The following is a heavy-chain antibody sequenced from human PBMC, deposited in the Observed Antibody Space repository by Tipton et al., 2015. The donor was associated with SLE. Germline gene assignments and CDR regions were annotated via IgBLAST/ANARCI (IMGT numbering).Heavy chain of an antibody. CDR3: AGSWAGSAFDL. V-gene: IGHV4-59*01. J-gene: IGHJ3*01. Sequence: TLSLTCTVSGGSISNYYCHWIRQSPGKGLEWIGYTYHSGMTNYNPSLKSRVTMSIETSKNQFSLKVTSVTAADTAVYFCAGSWAGSAFDLWGHGTMVTVSS. D-gene: IGHD6-13*01. CDR2: TYHSGMT. CDR1: GGSISNYY.